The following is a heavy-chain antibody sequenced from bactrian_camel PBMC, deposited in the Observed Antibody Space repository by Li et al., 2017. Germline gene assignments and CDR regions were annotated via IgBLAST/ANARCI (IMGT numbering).Heavy chain of an antibody. CDR3: SSLYNRY. V-gene: IGHV3S31*01. CDR1: TFTFNTFTFKNYA. Sequence: DVQLVESGGGLVQPGGSLRLSCTTSTFTFNTFTFKNYAMTWVRQVPGKGLEWVSSISMDGRSTFYADSVKGRFTISRDNAKDTLYLRLNSLKTEDTAMYFCSSLYNRYWGQGSQVTVS. CDR2: ISMDGRST. J-gene: IGHJ4*01.